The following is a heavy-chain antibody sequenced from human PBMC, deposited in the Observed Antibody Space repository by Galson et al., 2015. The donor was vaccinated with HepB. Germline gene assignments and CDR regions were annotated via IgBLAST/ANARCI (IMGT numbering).Heavy chain of an antibody. V-gene: IGHV1-18*01. J-gene: IGHJ3*02. D-gene: IGHD2-21*01. Sequence: SVKVSCKASGYTFTSYGISWVRQAPGQGPEWMGWTSAYNGNTNYAQKLQGRVTMTTDTSTSTAYMELRSLRSDDTAVYYCARDRVRVSAFDIWGQGTMVTVSS. CDR3: ARDRVRVSAFDI. CDR2: TSAYNGNT. CDR1: GYTFTSYG.